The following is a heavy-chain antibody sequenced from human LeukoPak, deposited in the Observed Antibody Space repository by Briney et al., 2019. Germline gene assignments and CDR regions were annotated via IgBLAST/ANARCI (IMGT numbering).Heavy chain of an antibody. CDR3: ARETVTGTTWGFDP. CDR2: INHSGST. V-gene: IGHV4-34*01. Sequence: SETLSLTCAVYGGSFSGYYWSWIRQPPGKGLEWIGEINHSGSTNYNPSLKSRVTISVDTSKNQFSLKLSSVTAADTAVYYCARETVTGTTWGFDPWGQGTLVTVSS. CDR1: GGSFSGYY. J-gene: IGHJ5*02. D-gene: IGHD1-14*01.